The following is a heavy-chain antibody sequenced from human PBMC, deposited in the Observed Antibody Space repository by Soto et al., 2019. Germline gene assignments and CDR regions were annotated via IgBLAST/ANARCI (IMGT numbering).Heavy chain of an antibody. CDR1: GFTFSSYG. J-gene: IGHJ5*02. Sequence: QVQLVESGGGVVQPGRSLRLSCAASGFTFSSYGMHWVRQAPGKGLEWVAVIWYDGSNKYYADSVKGRFTISRDNSKNTLYLQMNSLRAEDTAVYYCAREGSSSSPRGGFDPWGQGTLVTVSS. D-gene: IGHD6-13*01. CDR3: AREGSSSSPRGGFDP. V-gene: IGHV3-33*01. CDR2: IWYDGSNK.